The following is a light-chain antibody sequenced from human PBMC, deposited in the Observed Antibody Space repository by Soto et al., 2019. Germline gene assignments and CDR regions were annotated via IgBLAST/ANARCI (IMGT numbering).Light chain of an antibody. J-gene: IGKJ1*01. Sequence: EIVLTQSPATLSLSPGERATLSCRASQRVSSSLAWYQQKPGQAPRLLIYDASNRATGIPARFSGSGSGTDFTLTISSLEPEDFAVYYCQQRSNWPSGTFGQGTKVEIK. CDR2: DAS. CDR1: QRVSSS. V-gene: IGKV3-11*01. CDR3: QQRSNWPSGT.